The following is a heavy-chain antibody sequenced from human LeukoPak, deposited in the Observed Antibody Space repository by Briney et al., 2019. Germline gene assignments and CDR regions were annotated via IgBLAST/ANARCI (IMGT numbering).Heavy chain of an antibody. Sequence: GGSLRLSCAASGFTFSSYSMNWVRQAPGKGLEWVSSISSSSSYIYYADSVKGRFTISRDNAKNSLYLRMNSLRAEYTAVYYCARAAGHRRANYYMDVWGKGTTVTVSS. J-gene: IGHJ6*03. CDR3: ARAAGHRRANYYMDV. CDR1: GFTFSSYS. V-gene: IGHV3-21*01. CDR2: ISSSSSYI.